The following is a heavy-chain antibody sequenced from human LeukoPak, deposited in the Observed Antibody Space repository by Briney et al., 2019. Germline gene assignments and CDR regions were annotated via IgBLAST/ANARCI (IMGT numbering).Heavy chain of an antibody. J-gene: IGHJ4*02. CDR1: GYKFTNYW. D-gene: IGHD3-10*01. CDR3: ASANGLGEFYFDY. Sequence: GESLKISCKASGYKFTNYWIGWVRQMPGKGLEWMGIIYPGDSDTRYSPSFQGQVTISADKSISTAYLQWSSLKASDTAMYYCASANGLGEFYFDYWGQGTLVTVSS. CDR2: IYPGDSDT. V-gene: IGHV5-51*01.